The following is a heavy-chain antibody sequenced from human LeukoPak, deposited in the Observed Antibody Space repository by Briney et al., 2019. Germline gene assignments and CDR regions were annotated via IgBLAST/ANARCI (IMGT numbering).Heavy chain of an antibody. D-gene: IGHD2-2*01. V-gene: IGHV1-18*01. CDR2: ISAYSGNT. CDR1: GYTFTSYG. J-gene: IGHJ4*02. CDR3: ARDCSSTSCYLPVHFDY. Sequence: ASVKVSCKASGYTFTSYGISWVRQAPGQGLEWMGWISAYSGNTNYAQKLQGRVTMTTDTSTSTAYMELRSLRSDDTAVYYCARDCSSTSCYLPVHFDYWGQGTLVTVSS.